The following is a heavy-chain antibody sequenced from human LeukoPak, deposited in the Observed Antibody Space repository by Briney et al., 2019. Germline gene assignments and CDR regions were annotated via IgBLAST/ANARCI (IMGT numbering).Heavy chain of an antibody. J-gene: IGHJ4*02. V-gene: IGHV3-7*01. CDR3: AGGWGRSSGWYYFDY. CDR1: GFTFDDYA. Sequence: GGSLRLSCAASGFTFDDYAMHWVRQAPGKGLEWVANIKQDGSEKYYVDSVKGRFTISRDNAKNSLYLQMNSLRAEDTAVYYCAGGWGRSSGWYYFDYWGQGTLVTVSS. CDR2: IKQDGSEK. D-gene: IGHD6-19*01.